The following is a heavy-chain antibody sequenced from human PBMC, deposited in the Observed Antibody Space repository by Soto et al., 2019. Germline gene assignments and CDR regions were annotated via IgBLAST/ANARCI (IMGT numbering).Heavy chain of an antibody. J-gene: IGHJ4*02. Sequence: GGSLRLSCAASGFTLSSYGMHWVRQAPGKGLEWVAVVSFHGSQRYFADSVKGRFTISRDNSKNTLYLQMNSLRAEDTAVYYCAKQGSPGVGHIPYYFDYWGQGTLVTVSS. D-gene: IGHD1-26*01. CDR1: GFTLSSYG. V-gene: IGHV3-30*18. CDR2: VSFHGSQR. CDR3: AKQGSPGVGHIPYYFDY.